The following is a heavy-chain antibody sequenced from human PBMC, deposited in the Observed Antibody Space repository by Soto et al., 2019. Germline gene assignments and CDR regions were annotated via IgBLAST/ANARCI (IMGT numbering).Heavy chain of an antibody. CDR1: GFTFSSYA. D-gene: IGHD3-16*02. CDR2: ISGSGGST. V-gene: IGHV3-23*01. CDR3: ATPYYDYIWGSYRFHYYYMDV. J-gene: IGHJ6*03. Sequence: EVQLLESGGGLVQPGGSLRLSCAASGFTFSSYAMSWVRQAPGKGLEWVSAISGSGGSTYYADSVKGRFTISRDNSKHTRYLQMNSLRGEQTAVYYCATPYYDYIWGSYRFHYYYMDVWGKGTTVTVSS.